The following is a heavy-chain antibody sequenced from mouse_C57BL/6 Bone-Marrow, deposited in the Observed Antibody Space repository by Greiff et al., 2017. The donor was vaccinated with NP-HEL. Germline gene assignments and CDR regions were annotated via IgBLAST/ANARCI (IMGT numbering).Heavy chain of an antibody. CDR1: GYTFTSYG. V-gene: IGHV1-81*01. CDR2: IYPRSGNT. D-gene: IGHD1-1*01. CDR3: ARPTEYYGSSFAY. Sequence: VQLQESGAELARPGASVKLSCKASGYTFTSYGISWVKQRTGQGLEWIGEIYPRSGNTYYNEKFKGKATLTADKSSSTAYMELRSLTSEDSAVYFCARPTEYYGSSFAYWGQGTLVTVSA. J-gene: IGHJ3*01.